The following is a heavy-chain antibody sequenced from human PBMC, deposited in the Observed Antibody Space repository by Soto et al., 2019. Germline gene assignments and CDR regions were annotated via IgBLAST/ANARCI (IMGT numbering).Heavy chain of an antibody. D-gene: IGHD1-26*01. Sequence: GGSLRLSCAASGFTFSSYWMHWVRQAPGKGLVWVSRINSDGSSTSYADSVKGRFTISRDNAKNTLYLQMNSLRAEDTAVYYCASAPDVGAGPNSGMDVWGQGATITVSS. V-gene: IGHV3-74*01. CDR1: GFTFSSYW. CDR2: INSDGSST. J-gene: IGHJ6*02. CDR3: ASAPDVGAGPNSGMDV.